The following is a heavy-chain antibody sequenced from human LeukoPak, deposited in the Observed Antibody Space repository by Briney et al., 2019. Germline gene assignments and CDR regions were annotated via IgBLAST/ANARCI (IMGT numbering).Heavy chain of an antibody. CDR2: INPDKGDT. Sequence: ASVKVSCKASGYTLDNYYIHWVRQARGQGLEWVGRINPDKGDTTYARRFQGRVTMTRDTSTNTAYMELRRLTSDDAAVYYCARDPAWNAFDVWGQGTLVTVS. CDR1: GYTLDNYY. D-gene: IGHD1-1*01. V-gene: IGHV1-2*02. CDR3: ARDPAWNAFDV. J-gene: IGHJ3*01.